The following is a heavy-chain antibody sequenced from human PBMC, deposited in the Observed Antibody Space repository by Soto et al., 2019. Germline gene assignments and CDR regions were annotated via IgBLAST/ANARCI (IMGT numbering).Heavy chain of an antibody. CDR3: ARGVHYDRSAYYYFY. CDR1: GGTFSSYA. Sequence: SVKVSCKASGGTFSSYAIDWVRQAPGQGLEWMGGIIPIFGTANYAQKFQGRITITADESTSTAYMELRSLRSEDTAVYYCARGVHYDRSAYYYFYWGQGTLVTV. V-gene: IGHV1-69*13. J-gene: IGHJ4*02. CDR2: IIPIFGTA. D-gene: IGHD3-22*01.